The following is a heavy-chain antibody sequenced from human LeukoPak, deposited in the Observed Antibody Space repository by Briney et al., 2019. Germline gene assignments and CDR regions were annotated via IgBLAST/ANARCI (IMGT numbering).Heavy chain of an antibody. CDR3: ARDPAWGAIDY. D-gene: IGHD7-27*01. CDR2: ITGSGNDA. Sequence: GGSLRPSCAASGFTFSNYAMTWVRQAPGKGLEWVSTITGSGNDAYYADSVKGRFTISRDNSKNMLYLQMNSLRAEDTAVYYCARDPAWGAIDYWGQGTLVTVSS. CDR1: GFTFSNYA. V-gene: IGHV3-23*01. J-gene: IGHJ4*02.